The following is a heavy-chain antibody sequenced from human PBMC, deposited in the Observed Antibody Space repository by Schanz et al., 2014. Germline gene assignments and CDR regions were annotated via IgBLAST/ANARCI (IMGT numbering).Heavy chain of an antibody. V-gene: IGHV1-8*01. CDR2: MNPNRVNP. J-gene: IGHJ4*02. CDR3: ARGRTFDY. Sequence: VQLVQSGTAVKKPGASVQVSCKASGYTFTSYDINWVRQAPGQGLEWLGWMNPNRVNPGFAQKFRGRVTMTRNTTMSTAYIELHILTSEDTAVYYCARGRTFDYWGQGTLVTVSS. CDR1: GYTFTSYD.